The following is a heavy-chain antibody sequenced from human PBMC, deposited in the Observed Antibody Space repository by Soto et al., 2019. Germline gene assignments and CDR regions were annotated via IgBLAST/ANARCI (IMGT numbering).Heavy chain of an antibody. CDR1: GFTFSNYG. Sequence: ASVKVSCKASGFTFSNYGITWVRQAPGQGLEWMGWISAYNGIANYAQKLQGRVTMTTDTSTSTAYMELRSLRSDDTAVYYCASRSGQLPYYFDYWGQGTLVTVS. D-gene: IGHD6-6*01. CDR3: ASRSGQLPYYFDY. J-gene: IGHJ4*02. V-gene: IGHV1-18*01. CDR2: ISAYNGIA.